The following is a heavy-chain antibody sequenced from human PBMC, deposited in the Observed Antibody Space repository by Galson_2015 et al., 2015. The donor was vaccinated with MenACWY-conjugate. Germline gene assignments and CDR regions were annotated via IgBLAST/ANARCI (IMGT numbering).Heavy chain of an antibody. J-gene: IGHJ4*02. V-gene: IGHV3-66*01. CDR2: IYSGGGT. D-gene: IGHD5-12*01. Sequence: SLRLSCAASGFILSSTSYMSWVRQAPGKGPEWMSIIYSGGGTYYAEAGKGGFTNSRDNANKKVYLSMGNVRAEDTALYYCATTRAPYGGYAGEYYFDHWGQGALVTVSS. CDR3: ATTRAPYGGYAGEYYFDH. CDR1: GFILSSTS.